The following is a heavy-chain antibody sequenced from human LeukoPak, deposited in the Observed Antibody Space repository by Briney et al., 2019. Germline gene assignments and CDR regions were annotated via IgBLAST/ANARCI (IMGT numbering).Heavy chain of an antibody. J-gene: IGHJ1*01. CDR1: GFTFSGYA. Sequence: QTGGSLRLSCAASGFTFSGYAMSWVRQAPGKGLEWVSDNSGSGGTTYYADSVRGRFTISRDNSMNTLYLQMNSLRAEDTAVYYCAKDGVGATTRSEYFQHWGQGTLVTVS. D-gene: IGHD1-26*01. CDR3: AKDGVGATTRSEYFQH. CDR2: NSGSGGTT. V-gene: IGHV3-23*01.